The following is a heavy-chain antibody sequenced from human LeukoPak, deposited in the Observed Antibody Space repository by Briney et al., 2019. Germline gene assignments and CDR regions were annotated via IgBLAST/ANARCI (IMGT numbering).Heavy chain of an antibody. J-gene: IGHJ4*02. D-gene: IGHD3-3*01. CDR3: AIAMVSGFLY. CDR1: GGSFSGYY. V-gene: IGHV4-34*01. CDR2: IYYSGST. Sequence: PSETLSLTCTVYGGSFSGYYWSWIRQPPGKGLEWIGYIYYSGSTNYNPSLKSRVTISVDTSKNQFSLKLSSVTAAVTAVYDCAIAMVSGFLYWGQGALLSVSS.